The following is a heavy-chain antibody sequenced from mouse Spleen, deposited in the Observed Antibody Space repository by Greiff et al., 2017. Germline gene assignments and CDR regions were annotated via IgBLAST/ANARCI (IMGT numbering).Heavy chain of an antibody. Sequence: EVKLMESGGGLVKPGGSLKLSCAASGFAFSSYDMSWVRQTPEKRLEWVATISSGGSYTYYPDSVKGRFTISRDNARNTLYLQMSSLRSEDTALYYCARNWDVSYWGQGTLVTVSA. V-gene: IGHV5-9*02. CDR2: ISSGGSYT. D-gene: IGHD4-1*01. CDR1: GFAFSSYD. J-gene: IGHJ3*01. CDR3: ARNWDVSY.